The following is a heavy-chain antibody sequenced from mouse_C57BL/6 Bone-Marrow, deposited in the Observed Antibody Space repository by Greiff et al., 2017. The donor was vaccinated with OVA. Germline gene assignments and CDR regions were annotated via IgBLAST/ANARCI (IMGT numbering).Heavy chain of an antibody. J-gene: IGHJ2*01. CDR1: GFTFSDYG. CDR2: ISNLAYSI. Sequence: EVMLVESGGGLVQPGGSLKLSCAASGFTFSDYGMAWVRQAPRKGPEWVAFISNLAYSIYYADTVTGRFTISRENAKNTLYLEMSSLRSEDTAMYYCARRGYYYGSFYFDYWGQGTTLTVSS. D-gene: IGHD1-1*01. CDR3: ARRGYYYGSFYFDY. V-gene: IGHV5-15*01.